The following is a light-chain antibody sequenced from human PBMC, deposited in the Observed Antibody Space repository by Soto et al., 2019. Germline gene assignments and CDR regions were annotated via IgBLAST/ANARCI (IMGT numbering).Light chain of an antibody. CDR3: QQRSNWPPLT. Sequence: EIVLTXSXXXXSLSPGEXATLSCRASQSVSSYLAWYQQKPGQAPRLLIYDASNRATGIPARFSGSGSGTDFTLTISSLEPEDFAVYYCQQRSNWPPLTFGGGTKVEIK. J-gene: IGKJ4*01. CDR2: DAS. V-gene: IGKV3-11*01. CDR1: QSVSSY.